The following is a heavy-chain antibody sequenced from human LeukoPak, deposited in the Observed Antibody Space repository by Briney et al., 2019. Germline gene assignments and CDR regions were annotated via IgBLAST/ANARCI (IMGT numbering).Heavy chain of an antibody. D-gene: IGHD2-21*02. V-gene: IGHV3-21*01. J-gene: IGHJ4*02. CDR3: ARDPVCGGDCFVDY. CDR1: GFTFSSYS. CDR2: ISTSGTHI. Sequence: GGSLRLSCAASGFTFSSYSMNWVRQAPGKGLEWVSSISTSGTHIYYADSVKGRFTISRDNAKNSLYLQMNSLRVEDTALYYCARDPVCGGDCFVDYWGQGTLVTVSS.